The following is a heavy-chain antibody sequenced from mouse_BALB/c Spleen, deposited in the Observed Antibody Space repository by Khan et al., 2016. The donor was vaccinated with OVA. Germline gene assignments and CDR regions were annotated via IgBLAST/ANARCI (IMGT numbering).Heavy chain of an antibody. CDR2: IWGDGST. V-gene: IGHV2-6-7*01. CDR1: GFSLTGYG. Sequence: QVQLKQSGPGLVAPSQSLSITCTVSGFSLTGYGVNWVRQPPGRGLEWLGMIWGDGSTDYNSALNSRLSITKDNSKSQVFLKKNSLQTDDTARYYCAREIYYDYAYYYAMDYWGQGTSVTVSS. J-gene: IGHJ4*01. CDR3: AREIYYDYAYYYAMDY. D-gene: IGHD2-4*01.